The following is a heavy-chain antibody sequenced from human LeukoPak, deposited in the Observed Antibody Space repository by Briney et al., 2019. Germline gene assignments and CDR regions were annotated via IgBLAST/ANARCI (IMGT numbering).Heavy chain of an antibody. CDR1: GFTFISYW. CDR3: ARAPSEIGGYYPEYFRH. Sequence: GGSLRLSCAASGFTFISYWLHWVRQAPGKGLVWVSRIKSDGSTNYADSVKGRFTISRDNAKNTVSLQMNSLRAEDTGVYYCARAPSEIGGYYPEYFRHWGQGTLVTVSS. CDR2: IKSDGST. D-gene: IGHD3-22*01. J-gene: IGHJ1*01. V-gene: IGHV3-74*01.